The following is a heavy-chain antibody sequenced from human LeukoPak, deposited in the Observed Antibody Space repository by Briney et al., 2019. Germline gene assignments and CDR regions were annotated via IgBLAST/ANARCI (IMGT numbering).Heavy chain of an antibody. J-gene: IGHJ4*02. V-gene: IGHV4-59*01. D-gene: IGHD2-15*01. CDR2: INYKGIT. CDR3: ARVPPQRCPGDSCYPIFDY. Sequence: SETLSLTCTVPGASIISSYWSWIRQPPGKGLEWIGYINYKGITNYSPSLRSRVTISLDTSKNQFSLNLNSVTTADAAVYYCARVPPQRCPGDSCYPIFDYWGQGTLVTVSS. CDR1: GASIISSY.